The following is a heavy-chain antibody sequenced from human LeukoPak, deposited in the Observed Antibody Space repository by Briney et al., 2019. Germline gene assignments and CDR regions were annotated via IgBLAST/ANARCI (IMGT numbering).Heavy chain of an antibody. CDR2: IYSGGST. Sequence: GGSLRLSCAASGFTVSSNYMSWVRQAPGKGLEWVSVIYSGGSTYYADSVKGRFTISRDNSKNTLYLQMNSLRAEDTAVYYCAVLMVYANTVDYWGQGTLVTVSS. V-gene: IGHV3-66*01. J-gene: IGHJ4*02. D-gene: IGHD2-8*01. CDR1: GFTVSSNY. CDR3: AVLMVYANTVDY.